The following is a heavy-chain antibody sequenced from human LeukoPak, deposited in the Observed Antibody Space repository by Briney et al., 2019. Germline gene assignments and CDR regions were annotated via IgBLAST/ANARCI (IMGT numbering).Heavy chain of an antibody. CDR3: ARDVGGLLTGWFDP. V-gene: IGHV4-39*07. J-gene: IGHJ5*02. CDR1: GGSISSSSYY. CDR2: IYYSGST. Sequence: SETLSLTCTVSGGSISSSSYYWGWIRQPPGKGLEWIGSIYYSGSTYYNPSLKSRVTISVDTSKNQFSLKLSSVTAADTAVYYCARDVGGLLTGWFDPWGQGTLVTVSS. D-gene: IGHD3-16*01.